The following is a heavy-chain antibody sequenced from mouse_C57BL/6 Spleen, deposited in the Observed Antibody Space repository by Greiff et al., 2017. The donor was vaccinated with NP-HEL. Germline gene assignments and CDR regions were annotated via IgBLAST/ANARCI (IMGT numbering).Heavy chain of an antibody. CDR2: IYPGDGDT. Sequence: QVQLQQSGPELVKPGASVKISCKASGYAFSSSWMNWVKQRPGKGLEWIGRIYPGDGDTNYNGKFKGKATLTADKSSSTAYMQLSSLTSEDSAVYFCAREGAYYSNSDYWGQGTTLTVSS. CDR3: AREGAYYSNSDY. J-gene: IGHJ2*01. D-gene: IGHD2-5*01. CDR1: GYAFSSSW. V-gene: IGHV1-82*01.